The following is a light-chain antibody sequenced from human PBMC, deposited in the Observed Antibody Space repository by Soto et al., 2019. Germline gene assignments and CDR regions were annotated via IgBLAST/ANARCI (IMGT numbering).Light chain of an antibody. CDR2: GAS. CDR3: QHYGRPPPFG. J-gene: IGKJ2*03. Sequence: EIVLTQSPGTLSLSPGERATLSCRASQSVSSNYIAWYQQNPGQAPMLLIYGASTRATGIPDRFSGSRSGTDFTLTISRLEPEDFAVYFWQHYGRPPPFGFGQGTKVEIK. V-gene: IGKV3-20*01. CDR1: QSVSSNY.